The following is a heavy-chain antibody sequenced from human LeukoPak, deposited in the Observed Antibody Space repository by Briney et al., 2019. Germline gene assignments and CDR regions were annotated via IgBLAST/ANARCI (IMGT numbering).Heavy chain of an antibody. D-gene: IGHD2-15*01. CDR3: AADSVANYYYGMDV. V-gene: IGHV1-58*02. CDR1: GFTLTSSA. J-gene: IGHJ6*02. CDR2: IVVGSGNT. Sequence: ASVKVSCKASGFTLTSSAMQWVRQARGQRLEWIGWIVVGSGNTNYAQKFQERVTITRDMSTSTAYMELSSLRSEDTAVYYCAADSVANYYYGMDVWGQGTTVTVSS.